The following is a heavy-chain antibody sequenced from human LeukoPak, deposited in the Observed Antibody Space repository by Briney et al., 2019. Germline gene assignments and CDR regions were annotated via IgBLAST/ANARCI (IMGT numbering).Heavy chain of an antibody. CDR2: ISAYNGNT. V-gene: IGHV1-18*01. J-gene: IGHJ1*01. CDR3: ARDNGYYYDSSGYYYDAVYFQH. Sequence: GASVKVSCKASGYTFTSYGISWVRQAPGQGLEWMGWISAYNGNTNYAQKFQGRVTMTRDTSISTAYMELSRLRSDDTAVYYCARDNGYYYDSSGYYYDAVYFQHWGQGTLVTVSS. CDR1: GYTFTSYG. D-gene: IGHD3-22*01.